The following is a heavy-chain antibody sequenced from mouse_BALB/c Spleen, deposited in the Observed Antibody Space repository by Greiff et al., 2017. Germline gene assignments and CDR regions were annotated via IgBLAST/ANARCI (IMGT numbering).Heavy chain of an antibody. CDR2: IDPANGNT. D-gene: IGHD1-2*01. Sequence: DVKLVESGAELVKPGASVKLSCTASGFNIKDTYMHWVKQRPEQGLEWIGRIDPANGNTKYDPKFQGKATITADTSSNTAYLQLSSLTSEDTAVYYCARDYGYGYWGQGTTLTVSS. V-gene: IGHV14-3*02. J-gene: IGHJ2*01. CDR1: GFNIKDTY. CDR3: ARDYGYGY.